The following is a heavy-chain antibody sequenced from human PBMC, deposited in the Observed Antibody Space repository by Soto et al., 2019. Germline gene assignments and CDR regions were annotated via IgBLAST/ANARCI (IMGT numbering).Heavy chain of an antibody. D-gene: IGHD3-10*01. J-gene: IGHJ6*02. CDR2: INTDGSVA. CDR3: ASTITMVRGHGMDV. CDR1: GLTFRSYW. V-gene: IGHV3-74*03. Sequence: GGSLRLSCAASGLTFRSYWMHWVRQAPGKGLVWVSRINTDGSVAMYVDSVKGRFTISRDNAKNTLYLQMNSLRAEDTAVYYCASTITMVRGHGMDVWGQGTTVTVSS.